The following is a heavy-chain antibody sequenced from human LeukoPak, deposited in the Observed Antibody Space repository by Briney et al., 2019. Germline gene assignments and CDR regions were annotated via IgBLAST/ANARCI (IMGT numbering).Heavy chain of an antibody. J-gene: IGHJ4*02. D-gene: IGHD2-15*01. V-gene: IGHV3-23*01. CDR3: AKDKTPRNYYFDY. CDR2: ISGSGGST. CDR1: GFTFSSYA. Sequence: GGSLRLSCAASGFTFSSYAMSSVRQPPGKGLEWVSSISGSGGSTYYADYVKGRFTISRDNSKNTLYLQMNSLRAEDTAVYYCAKDKTPRNYYFDYWGQGTLVTVSS.